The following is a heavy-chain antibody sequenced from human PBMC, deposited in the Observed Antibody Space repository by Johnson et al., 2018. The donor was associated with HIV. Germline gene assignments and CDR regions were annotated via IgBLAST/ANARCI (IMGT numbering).Heavy chain of an antibody. CDR2: ISYDGSEK. V-gene: IGHV3-30*03. Sequence: VQLVESGGGVVQPGRSLRLSCAASGFTFSSYGMHWVRQAPGKGLEWVAVISYDGSEKYYVDSVKGRFTISRDNAKNSLYLQMNSLRAEDTALYYCARRLAQGSPIEYYVGAFDIWGQGTMVTVSS. CDR3: ARRLAQGSPIEYYVGAFDI. D-gene: IGHD3-10*02. CDR1: GFTFSSYG. J-gene: IGHJ3*02.